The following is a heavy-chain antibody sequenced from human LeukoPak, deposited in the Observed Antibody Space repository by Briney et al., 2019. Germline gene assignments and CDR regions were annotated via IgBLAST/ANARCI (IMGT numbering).Heavy chain of an antibody. J-gene: IGHJ1*01. CDR1: GGSISSSSYY. CDR2: IYYSGST. V-gene: IGHV4-39*01. CDR3: ARQPLGFCGGDCYSGYFQH. Sequence: PSETLSLTCTLSGGSISSSSYYWGWIRQPPGKGLEWIGTIYYSGSTNYNPSLKSRVTISVDTSKNQFSLKLSSVTAADTAVYYCARQPLGFCGGDCYSGYFQHWGQGTLVTVSS. D-gene: IGHD2-21*02.